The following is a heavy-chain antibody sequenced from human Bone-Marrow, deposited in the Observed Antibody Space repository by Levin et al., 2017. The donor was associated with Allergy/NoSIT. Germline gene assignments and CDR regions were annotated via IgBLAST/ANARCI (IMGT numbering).Heavy chain of an antibody. CDR2: ISWSGGFL. J-gene: IGHJ6*02. CDR3: AKGRPPQYDSSDYRRNNYYCYNMDV. CDR1: GFNIDDYA. V-gene: IGHV3-9*01. Sequence: GGSLRLSCAASGFNIDDYAMHWVRQAPGKGLEWVSGISWSGGFLHYADSVKGRFTISREKAKNSLYLQMGSLRPEDTALYYCAKGRPPQYDSSDYRRNNYYCYNMDVWGQGTTVTVSS. D-gene: IGHD3-22*01.